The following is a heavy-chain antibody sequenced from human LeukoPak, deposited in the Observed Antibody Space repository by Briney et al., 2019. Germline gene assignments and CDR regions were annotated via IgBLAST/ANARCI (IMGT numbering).Heavy chain of an antibody. Sequence: SSETLSLTCAVYGGSFSGYYWSWIRQPPGKGLEWIGEINHSGSTNYNPSLKSRVTISVDTSKNQFSLKLSSVTAADTAVYFCARDAPPYGSGDFHKNWYFDLWGRGTVVTASS. V-gene: IGHV4-34*01. CDR2: INHSGST. CDR3: ARDAPPYGSGDFHKNWYFDL. J-gene: IGHJ2*01. CDR1: GGSFSGYY. D-gene: IGHD3-10*01.